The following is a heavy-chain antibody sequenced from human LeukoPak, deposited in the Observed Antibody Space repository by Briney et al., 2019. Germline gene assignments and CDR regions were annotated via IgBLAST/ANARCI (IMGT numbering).Heavy chain of an antibody. V-gene: IGHV3-23*01. D-gene: IGHD2-2*01. CDR3: AKDRDIVVVPAAPDY. Sequence: GGSLRLSCAASGFTFGTYAMSWVRQDPRKGLEWVSGMNGSGTSIYYADSVKGRFTISRDDSKNTLYLQMNSLRAEDTAVYYCAKDRDIVVVPAAPDYWGQGTLVTVSS. J-gene: IGHJ4*02. CDR1: GFTFGTYA. CDR2: MNGSGTSI.